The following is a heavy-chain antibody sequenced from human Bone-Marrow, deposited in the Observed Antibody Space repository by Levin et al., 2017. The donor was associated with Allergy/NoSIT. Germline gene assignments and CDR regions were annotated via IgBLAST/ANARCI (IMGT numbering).Heavy chain of an antibody. V-gene: IGHV3-9*01. J-gene: IGHJ4*02. CDR1: GFTFDEYG. CDR2: ISWNSGSV. Sequence: GGSLRLSCAASGFTFDEYGMHWVRQAPGKGLEWVSGISWNSGSVGYADSVRGRFTISRDNAKNSLYLQMNSLRAEDTALYYCAKDIQSGTNYFDYWGQGTVVTVSS. D-gene: IGHD1-7*01. CDR3: AKDIQSGTNYFDY.